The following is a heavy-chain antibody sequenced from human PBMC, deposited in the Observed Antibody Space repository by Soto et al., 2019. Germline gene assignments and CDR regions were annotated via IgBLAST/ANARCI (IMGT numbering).Heavy chain of an antibody. CDR2: INPSGGST. CDR1: GYTFTSYY. V-gene: IGHV1-46*01. CDR3: ERYDLDY. Sequence: QVQLVQSGAEVKKPGASVKVSCKASGYTFTSYYMHWVRQAPGQGLEWMGIINPSGGSTSYAQKFQRRVTMTRDTSTSTVYMALSSLRSEDTAVDDCERYDLDYWGQGTLVTFAS. J-gene: IGHJ4*02. D-gene: IGHD1-20*01.